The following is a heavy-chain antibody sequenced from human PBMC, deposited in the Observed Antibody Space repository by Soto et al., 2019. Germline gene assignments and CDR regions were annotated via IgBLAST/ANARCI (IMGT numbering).Heavy chain of an antibody. CDR1: GGSISSYY. CDR3: ARSLRIQHSNWFDP. CDR2: VYYSGST. V-gene: IGHV4-59*01. J-gene: IGHJ5*02. D-gene: IGHD5-18*01. Sequence: SETLSLTCTVSGGSISSYYWSWIRQPPGKGLEWIGYVYYSGSTNYNPSLKSRVTISVDTSKNQFSLKLSSVTAADTAVYYCARSLRIQHSNWFDPWGQGTLVTVSS.